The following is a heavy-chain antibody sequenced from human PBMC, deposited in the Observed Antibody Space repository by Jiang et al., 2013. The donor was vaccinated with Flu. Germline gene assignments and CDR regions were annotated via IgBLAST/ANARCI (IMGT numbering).Heavy chain of an antibody. CDR1: GGTFRNYV. CDR3: ARRFITVIVVDDGYFDY. D-gene: IGHD3-22*01. V-gene: IGHV1-69*01. J-gene: IGHJ4*02. Sequence: SGAEVKKPGSSVKVSCKASGGTFRNYVINWVRQAPGQGLEWMGGIIPIFGTANYAQKFQGRVTITADESTSTAYMELSSLRSEDTAVYYCARRFITVIVVDDGYFDYWGQGTLVTVSS. CDR2: IIPIFGTA.